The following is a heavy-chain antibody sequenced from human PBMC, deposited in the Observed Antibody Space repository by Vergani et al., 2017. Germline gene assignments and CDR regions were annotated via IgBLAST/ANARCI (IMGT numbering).Heavy chain of an antibody. J-gene: IGHJ4*02. D-gene: IGHD2-21*01. CDR1: GGSISSGDHC. CDR2: ISGQNFRT. CDR3: ADLYGDDGFSPF. Sequence: VQLQESGPGVVKPSQTLSLTCAVSGGSISSGDHCWTWIRQAPGKGLEWVSGISGQNFRTHYADSVKGRFTISRDDSKNTVYLQINSLRAEDTAFYYCADLYGDDGFSPFWGQGTLVTVSS. V-gene: IGHV3-23*01.